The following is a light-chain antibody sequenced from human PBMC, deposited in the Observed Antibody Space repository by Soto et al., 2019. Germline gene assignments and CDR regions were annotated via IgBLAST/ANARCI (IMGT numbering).Light chain of an antibody. J-gene: IGLJ2*01. CDR2: EVS. V-gene: IGLV2-14*01. CDR1: SSDVGGYNY. Sequence: QSVLTQPASVSGSPGQSITISCTGTSSDVGGYNYVSWYQQHPGKAPKLMIYEVSNRPSGVSNRFSGSKSGNTASLTISGLQAEDEADYYCSSYTSSSTDVVFGGGT. CDR3: SSYTSSSTDVV.